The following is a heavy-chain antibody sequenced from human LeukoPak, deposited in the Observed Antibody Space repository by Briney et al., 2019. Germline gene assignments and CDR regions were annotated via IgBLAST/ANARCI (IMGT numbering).Heavy chain of an antibody. CDR2: INPNSGGT. V-gene: IGHV1-2*02. CDR1: GYIFTGYY. Sequence: ASVKVSCKASGYIFTGYYMHWVRQAPGQGLEWMGWINPNSGGTNYAQKFQGRVTMTRDTSISTAYMELSRLRSDDTAVYYCAEDHYDSSGFFDYWGQGTLVTVSS. D-gene: IGHD3-22*01. CDR3: AEDHYDSSGFFDY. J-gene: IGHJ4*02.